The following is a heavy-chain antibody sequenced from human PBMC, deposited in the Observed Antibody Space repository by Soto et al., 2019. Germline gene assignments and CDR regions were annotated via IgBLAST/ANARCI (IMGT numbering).Heavy chain of an antibody. CDR2: ISAYNGNT. D-gene: IGHD3-10*01. CDR1: GYTFTSYG. J-gene: IGHJ5*02. CDR3: AREGAPMVRGVRGWFDP. V-gene: IGHV1-18*01. Sequence: ASVKVSCKASGYTFTSYGISWVRQAPGQGLEWMGWISAYNGNTNYAQKLQGRVTMTTDTSTSTAYMELRSLRSDDTAVYYCAREGAPMVRGVRGWFDPWGQGTLVTVSS.